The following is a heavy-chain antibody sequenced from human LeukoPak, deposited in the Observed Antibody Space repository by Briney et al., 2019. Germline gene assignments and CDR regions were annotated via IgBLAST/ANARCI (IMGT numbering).Heavy chain of an antibody. CDR3: ARDGYYDFWSGYPPYAFDI. J-gene: IGHJ3*02. Sequence: SETLSLTCAVSGYSISSGYYWSWIRQPAGKGLEWIGRIYTSGSTNYNPSLKSRVTMSVDTSKNQFSLKLSSVTAADTAVYYCARDGYYDFWSGYPPYAFDIWGQGTMVTVSS. V-gene: IGHV4-4*07. CDR1: GYSISSGYY. D-gene: IGHD3-3*01. CDR2: IYTSGST.